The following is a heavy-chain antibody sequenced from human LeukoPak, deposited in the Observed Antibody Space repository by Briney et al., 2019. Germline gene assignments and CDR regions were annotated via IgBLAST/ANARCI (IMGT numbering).Heavy chain of an antibody. CDR3: ARGFRGSTFSY. J-gene: IGHJ4*02. CDR1: GYTFTAYY. Sequence: RASLKVSCKSSGYTFTAYYIHWVGQVPGHGLEWMGWINPNGGGTNYAQKFQGRVSLARDTSISTAYMELSGPTSDDTALYYCARGFRGSTFSYWGQGTLVTVSS. V-gene: IGHV1-2*02. D-gene: IGHD2-15*01. CDR2: INPNGGGT.